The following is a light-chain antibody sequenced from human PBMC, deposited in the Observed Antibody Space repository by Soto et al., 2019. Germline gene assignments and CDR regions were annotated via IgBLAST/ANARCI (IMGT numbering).Light chain of an antibody. Sequence: QSVLTQPASVSGSPGQSITISCTGTSSDVGGYNYVSWYQQHPGKAPKLMIYEVGNRPSGVSNRFSGSKSGNTASLTISGLQAEDEADYYCSSYTSSSTYVFVTGTKLTVL. J-gene: IGLJ1*01. CDR3: SSYTSSSTYV. CDR2: EVG. V-gene: IGLV2-14*01. CDR1: SSDVGGYNY.